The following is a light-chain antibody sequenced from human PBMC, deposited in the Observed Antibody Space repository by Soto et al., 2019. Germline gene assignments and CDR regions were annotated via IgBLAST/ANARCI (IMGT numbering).Light chain of an antibody. CDR1: QSISSR. Sequence: DIQMTQSPSTLSASVGDRVTITCRASQSISSRLAWYQVKPGKVPKLLISDASSLERGVPTTFSGSGSGTEFTPTISTLQPDDFATYYCQQYTGYSRTFGQGTKVDIK. CDR2: DAS. V-gene: IGKV1-5*01. J-gene: IGKJ1*01. CDR3: QQYTGYSRT.